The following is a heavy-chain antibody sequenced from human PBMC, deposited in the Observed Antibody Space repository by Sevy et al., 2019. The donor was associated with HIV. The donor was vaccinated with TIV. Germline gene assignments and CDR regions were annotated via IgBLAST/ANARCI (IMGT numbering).Heavy chain of an antibody. Sequence: PGGSLRLSCAASGFTFNRYSMHWVRQAPDKGLEWVATISFDATNKHYPDSVKGRFTISRDNFQNSLFLQMDSLRPEDTAVYYCALERLSSDVAEYFQNWGQGTLVTVSS. J-gene: IGHJ1*01. CDR2: ISFDATNK. CDR1: GFTFNRYS. D-gene: IGHD1-1*01. V-gene: IGHV3-30-3*01. CDR3: ALERLSSDVAEYFQN.